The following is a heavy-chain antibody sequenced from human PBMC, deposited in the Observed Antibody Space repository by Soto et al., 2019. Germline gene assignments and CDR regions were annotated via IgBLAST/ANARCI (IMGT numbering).Heavy chain of an antibody. D-gene: IGHD2-21*02. J-gene: IGHJ6*01. CDR3: ARGPGQVVTAIYYYYYGMDV. Sequence: QVQLVESGGGVVQPGRSLRLSCAASGFTFSSYAMHWVRQAPGKGLEWVAVISYDGSNKYYADSVKGRFTISRDNSKNTLYLQMNSLRAEDTAVYYCARGPGQVVTAIYYYYYGMDVW. CDR2: ISYDGSNK. V-gene: IGHV3-30-3*01. CDR1: GFTFSSYA.